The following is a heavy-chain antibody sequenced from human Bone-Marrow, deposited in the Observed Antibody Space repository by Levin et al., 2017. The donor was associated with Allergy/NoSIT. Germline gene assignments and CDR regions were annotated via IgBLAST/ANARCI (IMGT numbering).Heavy chain of an antibody. D-gene: IGHD3-22*01. Sequence: ETLSLTCAASGFTFSSYSMNWVRQAPGKGLEWVSYISSSSSTIYYADSVKGRFTISRDNAKNSLYLQMNSLRAEDTAVYYCARGLYYYDSSGYYLDAFDIWGQGTMVTVSS. CDR3: ARGLYYYDSSGYYLDAFDI. CDR1: GFTFSSYS. CDR2: ISSSSSTI. J-gene: IGHJ3*02. V-gene: IGHV3-48*04.